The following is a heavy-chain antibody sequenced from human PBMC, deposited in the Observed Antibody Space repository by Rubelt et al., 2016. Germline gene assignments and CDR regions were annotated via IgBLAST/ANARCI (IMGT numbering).Heavy chain of an antibody. V-gene: IGHV4-34*01. D-gene: IGHD5-12*01. CDR3: ARSSGDDYVYDY. CDR2: INHGGST. CDR1: GGSFSGYY. J-gene: IGHJ4*02. Sequence: QVQLKQWGAGLLKPSETLSVTCAVYGGSFSGYYWTWIRQPPGKGLEWIGEINHGGSTNHNPSLKSRVTLAVDTSKNKISRKLRYVTAADTAKYYCARSSGDDYVYDYWGQGTLVTVSS.